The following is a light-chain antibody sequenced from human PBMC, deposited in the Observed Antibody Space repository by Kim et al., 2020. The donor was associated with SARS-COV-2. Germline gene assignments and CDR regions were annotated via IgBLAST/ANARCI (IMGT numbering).Light chain of an antibody. CDR3: QHYNNWPRA. V-gene: IGKV3-15*01. CDR1: QSVSSN. J-gene: IGKJ1*01. Sequence: EIVMTQSPATLSVSPGERATLSCRASQSVSSNLAWYQQKPGQTPRLLIYGASTRATAIPARFSGSGSGTEFTITISSLQSEDFAVYYCQHYNNWPRAFGQGTKVDIK. CDR2: GAS.